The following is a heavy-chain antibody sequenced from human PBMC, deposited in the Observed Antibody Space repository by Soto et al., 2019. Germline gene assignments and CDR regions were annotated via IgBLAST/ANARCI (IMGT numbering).Heavy chain of an antibody. Sequence: RGSVKGCFKASGGPFSSYAISLVRQAPGQGLEWMGGIIPIFGTANCAQKFQGRVTITADKSTSTAYMELSSLRSEDTAVYYCARDLSGYLLSWGQGTMVTVSS. D-gene: IGHD5-12*01. CDR3: ARDLSGYLLS. CDR1: GGPFSSYA. V-gene: IGHV1-69*06. CDR2: IIPIFGTA. J-gene: IGHJ5*02.